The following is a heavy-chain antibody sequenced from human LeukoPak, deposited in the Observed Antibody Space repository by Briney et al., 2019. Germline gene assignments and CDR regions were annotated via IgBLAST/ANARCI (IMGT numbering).Heavy chain of an antibody. CDR2: IGSSGSST. J-gene: IGHJ5*02. CDR1: GFTFGSYA. D-gene: IGHD6-6*01. V-gene: IGHV3-23*01. CDR3: AKDRGQLVPKYNWFDP. Sequence: GGSLRLSCAASGFTFGSYAMNWVRQAPGKGLEWVSAIGSSGSSTYYADSVKGRFTISRDNSKNTLYLQMNSLRAEDTAVYYCAKDRGQLVPKYNWFDPWGQGTLVTVSS.